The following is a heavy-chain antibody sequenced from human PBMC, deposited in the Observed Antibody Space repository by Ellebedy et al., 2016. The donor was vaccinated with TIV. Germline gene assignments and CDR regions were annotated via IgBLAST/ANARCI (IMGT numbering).Heavy chain of an antibody. D-gene: IGHD2-2*02. J-gene: IGHJ4*02. Sequence: SQTLSLTXXISGDSVSSNSAAWNWIRQSPSRGLEWLGRTYYRSKWYNDYAVSVKSRITINPDTSKNQFSLQLNSVTPEDTAVYYCARADQPLLYSEYYFDYWGQGTLVTVSS. CDR1: GDSVSSNSAA. V-gene: IGHV6-1*01. CDR3: ARADQPLLYSEYYFDY. CDR2: TYYRSKWYN.